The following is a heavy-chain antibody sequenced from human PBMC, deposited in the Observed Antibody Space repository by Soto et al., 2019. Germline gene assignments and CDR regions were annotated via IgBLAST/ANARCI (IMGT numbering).Heavy chain of an antibody. CDR3: ARELVYYDFWCALGY. J-gene: IGHJ4*02. CDR2: IFTSGST. Sequence: QVQLQESGPGLVQPSETLSLTCTVSGDSISSYYWSWVRQPAGKQVEWIGRIFTSGSTDYNPSLKSRVTMSIDPSRKQFSLRLRSVTAADTAVYFCARELVYYDFWCALGYWGQGIMVAVSS. V-gene: IGHV4-4*07. D-gene: IGHD3-3*01. CDR1: GDSISSYY.